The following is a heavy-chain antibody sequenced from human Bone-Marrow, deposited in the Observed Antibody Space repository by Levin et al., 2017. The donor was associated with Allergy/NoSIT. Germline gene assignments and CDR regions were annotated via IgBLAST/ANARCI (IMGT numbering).Heavy chain of an antibody. CDR2: ISDSSSSI. CDR1: GFTFSNSS. J-gene: IGHJ6*02. D-gene: IGHD6-13*01. V-gene: IGHV3-48*02. Sequence: GGSLRLSCAASGFTFSNSSMNWVRQAPGKGLEWVSYISDSSSSIFYADSVKGRFTISRDNAKNSLFLQMNSLRDEDTAVYYCARDCPHLSYSSTWYYYSGMDVWGQGTTVTVSS. CDR3: ARDCPHLSYSSTWYYYSGMDV.